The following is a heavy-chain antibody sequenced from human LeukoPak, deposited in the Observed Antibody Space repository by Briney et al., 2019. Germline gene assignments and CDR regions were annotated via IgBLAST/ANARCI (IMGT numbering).Heavy chain of an antibody. J-gene: IGHJ3*02. D-gene: IGHD2-2*01. CDR3: ARLIACSSTSCYGSAFDI. CDR1: GYSFTSYW. CDR2: IYPGDSDT. V-gene: IGHV5-51*01. Sequence: GESLKIPCKGSGYSFTSYWIGWVRQMPGKGLEWMGIIYPGDSDTRYSPSFQGQVTISADKSISTAYLQWSSLKASDTAMYYCARLIACSSTSCYGSAFDIWGQGTMVTVSS.